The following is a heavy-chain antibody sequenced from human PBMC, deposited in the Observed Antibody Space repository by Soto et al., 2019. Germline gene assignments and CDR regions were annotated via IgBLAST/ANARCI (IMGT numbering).Heavy chain of an antibody. D-gene: IGHD4-17*01. Sequence: SETLSLTCTVSGGSISSSSFHWGWIRQPPGKGLEWIGSIYYSGSTYYSPSLKSRVTISVDTSKNQFSLKLSSVTAADTAVYYCARSGEDVPYYYYGMDVWGQGTTVTVSS. CDR3: ARSGEDVPYYYYGMDV. J-gene: IGHJ6*02. CDR2: IYYSGST. V-gene: IGHV4-39*01. CDR1: GGSISSSSFH.